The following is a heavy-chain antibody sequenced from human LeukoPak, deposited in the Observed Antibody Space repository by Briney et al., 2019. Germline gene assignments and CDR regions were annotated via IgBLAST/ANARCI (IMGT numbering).Heavy chain of an antibody. CDR2: IYYSGST. CDR3: ARGGRWLQFY. J-gene: IGHJ4*02. CDR1: GGSISSYY. V-gene: IGHV4-59*01. Sequence: KTSETLSLTCTVSGGSISSYYWSWIRQPPGKGLEWIGYIYYSGSTNYNPSLKSRVTISVDTSKNQFSLKLSSVTAADTAVYYCARGGRWLQFYWGQGTLVTVSS. D-gene: IGHD5-24*01.